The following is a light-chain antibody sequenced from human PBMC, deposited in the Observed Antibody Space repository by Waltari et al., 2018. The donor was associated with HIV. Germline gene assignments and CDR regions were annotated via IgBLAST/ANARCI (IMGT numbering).Light chain of an antibody. CDR3: ATWDDSLKTVL. Sequence: QSVVTQPPSASETPGQRVTISCAGGDSNVRNNFVCWYQQLPGTAPKLLIYGDNQRPSGVPDRFVGSKSGTSASLAIGGLRSEDEADYYCATWDDSLKTVLFGGGTKVTLL. V-gene: IGLV1-47*01. J-gene: IGLJ2*01. CDR1: DSNVRNNF. CDR2: GDN.